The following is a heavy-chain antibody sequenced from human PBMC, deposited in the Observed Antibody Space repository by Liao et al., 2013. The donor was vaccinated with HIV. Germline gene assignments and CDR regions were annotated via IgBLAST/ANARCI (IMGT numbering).Heavy chain of an antibody. Sequence: QVQFRQWGAGLLKPSETLSLTCAVYDGSFSAYYWSWIRQPAGKGLEWIGRTYTSGSTNYNPSLKSRVTMSVDTSKNQFSLKLSSVTAADTAVYYCARGRYNWNESGFDPWGQGTLVTVSS. D-gene: IGHD1-20*01. CDR1: DGSFSAYY. CDR3: ARGRYNWNESGFDP. V-gene: IGHV4-59*10. CDR2: TYTSGST. J-gene: IGHJ5*02.